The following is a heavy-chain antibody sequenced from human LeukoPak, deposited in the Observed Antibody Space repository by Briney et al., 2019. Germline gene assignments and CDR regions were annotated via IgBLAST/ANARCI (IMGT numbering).Heavy chain of an antibody. V-gene: IGHV1-46*01. J-gene: IGHJ4*02. CDR2: INPSGGST. CDR1: GYTFTGYY. Sequence: ASVKVSCKASGYTFTGYYMHWVRQAPGQGLEWMGIINPSGGSTSYAQKFQGRVTMTRDMSTSTVYMEVRSLRSEDTAVYYCARTPLGGAFDYWGQGTLVTVSS. CDR3: ARTPLGGAFDY.